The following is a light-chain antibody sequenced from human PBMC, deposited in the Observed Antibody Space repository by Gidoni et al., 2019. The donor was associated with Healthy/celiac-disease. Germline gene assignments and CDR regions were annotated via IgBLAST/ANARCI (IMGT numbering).Light chain of an antibody. CDR2: AAS. V-gene: IGKV1-39*01. J-gene: IGKJ4*01. CDR3: QQSYSTPLP. CDR1: QSISSY. Sequence: DIQMTQSPSSLSASVGDRVTITCRASQSISSYLNWYQQKPGKAPKILIYAASSFQSGVPSRFSGSGSGTDFTLTISSLQPEDFATYYCQQSYSTPLPFGGGTKVEIK.